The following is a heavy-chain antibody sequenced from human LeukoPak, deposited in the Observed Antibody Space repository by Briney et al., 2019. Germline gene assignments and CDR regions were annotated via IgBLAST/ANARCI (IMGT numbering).Heavy chain of an antibody. CDR2: IKQDGGEK. CDR1: GFAFSSYW. D-gene: IGHD1-26*01. CDR3: ARLGGSYYTY. Sequence: PGGPLRLSCVASGFAFSSYWMSWVRQAPGKGLEWVANIKQDGGEKYYVDSVKGRFTISRDNAKNSLFLQMDSLRVEDTAVYYCARLGGSYYTYWGQGNLVTVSS. J-gene: IGHJ4*02. V-gene: IGHV3-7*01.